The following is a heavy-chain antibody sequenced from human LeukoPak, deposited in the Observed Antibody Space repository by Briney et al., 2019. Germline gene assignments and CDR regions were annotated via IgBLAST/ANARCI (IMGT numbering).Heavy chain of an antibody. CDR1: GFTFSNAW. CDR2: IKSKTDGCTT. Sequence: PAGTLSLSCAASGFTFSNAWRSWLRQAPGKGLEWVGSIKSKTDGCTTEYAAPVNSRFTISRNDSKNQLYMQMTSPKTADTSAYYCTTARRWFGESKYWGQGTLVRVSS. CDR3: TTARRWFGESKY. J-gene: IGHJ4*02. D-gene: IGHD3-10*01. V-gene: IGHV3-15*01.